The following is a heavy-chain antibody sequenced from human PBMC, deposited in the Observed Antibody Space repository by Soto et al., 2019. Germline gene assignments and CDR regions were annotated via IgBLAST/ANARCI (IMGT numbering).Heavy chain of an antibody. CDR1: GDTFSNQA. J-gene: IGHJ4*02. CDR2: IIPLFDSA. V-gene: IGHV1-69*06. Sequence: AASVKVSCKTSGDTFSNQAISWVRQAPGQGLEWMGGIIPLFDSASYAQRSHDRVTITADKFTNTVYMELRSLTSEDTAVYYCAASTFQSGVSGYFHLDHWGQGTLVTVSS. D-gene: IGHD3-3*01. CDR3: AASTFQSGVSGYFHLDH.